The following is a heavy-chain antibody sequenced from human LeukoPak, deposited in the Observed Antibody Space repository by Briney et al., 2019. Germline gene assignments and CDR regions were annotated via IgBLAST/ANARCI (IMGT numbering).Heavy chain of an antibody. D-gene: IGHD5-24*01. J-gene: IGHJ4*02. CDR2: IKQDGSEK. CDR1: GFTFSSYS. Sequence: GGSLRLSCAASGFTFSSYSMSWVRQAPGKGLEWVANIKQDGSEKYYVDSVKGRFTISRDNAKNSLYLQMNSLRAEDTAVYYCARDWGDGYLSTPVYFDYWGQGTLVTVSS. CDR3: ARDWGDGYLSTPVYFDY. V-gene: IGHV3-7*01.